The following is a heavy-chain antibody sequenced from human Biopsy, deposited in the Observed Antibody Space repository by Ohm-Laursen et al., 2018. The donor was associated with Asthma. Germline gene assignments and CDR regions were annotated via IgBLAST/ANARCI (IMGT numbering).Heavy chain of an antibody. D-gene: IGHD2-15*01. CDR3: ARGRGYCRDGNCYNYYFEN. J-gene: IGHJ4*02. CDR1: GASISSGGYY. V-gene: IGHV4-31*02. CDR2: IDCSGTT. Sequence: TLSLTWSDSGASISSGGYYWSWIRHHPGSGLEWIGYIDCSGTTYYNPSLKSRVSLSPDTSKNQFSLRLSSLTAADTAVYYCARGRGYCRDGNCYNYYFENWGQGTLVTVSS.